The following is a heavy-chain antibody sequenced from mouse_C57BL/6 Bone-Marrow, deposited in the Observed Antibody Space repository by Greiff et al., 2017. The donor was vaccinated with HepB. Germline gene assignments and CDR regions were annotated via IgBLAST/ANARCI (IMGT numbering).Heavy chain of an antibody. CDR2: IDPSDSYT. Sequence: QVHVKQPGAELVKPGASVKLSCKASGYTFTSYWMQWVKQRPGQGLEWIGEIDPSDSYTNYNQKFKGKATLTVDTSSSTAYMQLSSLTSEASAVYYCALKGVFDYWGQGTTLTVSS. CDR3: ALKGVFDY. J-gene: IGHJ2*01. CDR1: GYTFTSYW. V-gene: IGHV1-50*01.